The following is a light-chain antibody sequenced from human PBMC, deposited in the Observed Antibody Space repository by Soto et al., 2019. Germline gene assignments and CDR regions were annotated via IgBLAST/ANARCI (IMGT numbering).Light chain of an antibody. V-gene: IGKV4-1*01. J-gene: IGKJ1*01. CDR1: QSVLSSSNNRNY. CDR3: QQYYITPRT. CDR2: WAS. Sequence: DIVMTQSPDSLAVSLGERATINCKSSQSVLSSSNNRNYLAWYQQKSGQPPKLLIYWASTRESGVPDRFSGSGSGTDFTLTISSLQAEDVAVYYCQQYYITPRTFGQGTKVEIK.